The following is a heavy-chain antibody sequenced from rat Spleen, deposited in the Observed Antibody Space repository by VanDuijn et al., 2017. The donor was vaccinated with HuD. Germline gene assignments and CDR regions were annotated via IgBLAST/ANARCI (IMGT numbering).Heavy chain of an antibody. J-gene: IGHJ1*01. V-gene: IGHV5-7*01. D-gene: IGHD1-4*01. CDR2: ISYDGSST. CDR3: ARGGDPGIPYWYFDF. CDR1: GFTFSDYN. Sequence: EVQLVESGGGLVQPGRSLKLSCAASGFTFSDYNMAWVRQAPKKGLEWVATISYDGSSTYYRDSVKGRFTISRDNAKSTLYLQMDSLRSEDTATYYCARGGDPGIPYWYFDFWGPGTMVTVSS.